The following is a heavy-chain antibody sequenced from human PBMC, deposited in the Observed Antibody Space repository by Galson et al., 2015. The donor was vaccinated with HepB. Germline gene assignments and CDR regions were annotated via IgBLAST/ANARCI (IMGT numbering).Heavy chain of an antibody. CDR1: GFTFTSYV. D-gene: IGHD3-22*01. CDR3: ASGSYYSDSSGPGGDY. V-gene: IGHV3-33*01. CDR2: IWFDGSNK. Sequence: SLRLSCAASGFTFTSYVMHWVRQAPGKGLEWVAVIWFDGSNKYYADSVKGRFTIPRDNSKNMLYLQMNSLRAEDTAFYYCASGSYYSDSSGPGGDYWGQGTLVTVSS. J-gene: IGHJ4*02.